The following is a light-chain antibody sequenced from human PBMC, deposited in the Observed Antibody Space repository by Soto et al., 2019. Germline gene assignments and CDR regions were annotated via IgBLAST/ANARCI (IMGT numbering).Light chain of an antibody. J-gene: IGKJ3*01. CDR1: QSISSY. V-gene: IGKV1-39*01. Sequence: DIQMTQSPSSLSASVGDRVTITCRASQSISSYLNWYQQKPGKAPKVLIYDASSLQSGVPSRFSGSGSGTDFTLTITNLQPEDFATYYCQQTYSTPFTFGPGTKVDIK. CDR2: DAS. CDR3: QQTYSTPFT.